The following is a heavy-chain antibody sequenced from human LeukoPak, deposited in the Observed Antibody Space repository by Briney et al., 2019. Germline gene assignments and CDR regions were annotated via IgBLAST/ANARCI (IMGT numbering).Heavy chain of an antibody. CDR2: IYYSGST. J-gene: IGHJ5*02. CDR3: ARMVSSPARGGNWFDP. V-gene: IGHV4-39*01. CDR1: GGSISSSSYY. Sequence: SETLSLTCTVSGGSISSSSYYWGWIRQPPGKGLEWIGGIYYSGSTYYNPSLESRVTIFVDTSKNQFSLKLSSVTAADTAVYYCARMVSSPARGGNWFDPWGQGTLVTVSS. D-gene: IGHD2-21*01.